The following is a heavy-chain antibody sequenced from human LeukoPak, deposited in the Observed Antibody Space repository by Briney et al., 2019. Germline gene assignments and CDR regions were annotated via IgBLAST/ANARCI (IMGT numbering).Heavy chain of an antibody. CDR3: TTLTRITMIVVVPA. CDR1: GFTFSNSW. Sequence: GGSLRLSCAAPGFTFSNSWMSGVRQAPGKGLEWVGRIISKTDGGPTDYAEPVNGRFTISRDDSKNTLYLQMNSLKTEDTAVYYCTTLTRITMIVVVPAWGQETLVTVSS. D-gene: IGHD3-22*01. J-gene: IGHJ5*02. V-gene: IGHV3-15*01. CDR2: IISKTDGGPT.